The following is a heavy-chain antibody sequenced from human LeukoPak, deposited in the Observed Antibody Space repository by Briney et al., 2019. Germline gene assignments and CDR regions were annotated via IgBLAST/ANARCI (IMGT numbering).Heavy chain of an antibody. CDR1: GYSISSGYY. CDR2: IYHSGST. J-gene: IGHJ6*03. V-gene: IGHV4-38-2*01. CDR3: ARISGSGRDYYSYMDV. Sequence: SETLSLTCAVSGYSISSGYYWGWIRQPPGKGLAWIGNIYHSGSTFYNPSLKTRVTISVDTSKNQFSLKLNSVTAADTAVYYCARISGSGRDYYSYMDVWGKGTTVTVSS. D-gene: IGHD3-10*01.